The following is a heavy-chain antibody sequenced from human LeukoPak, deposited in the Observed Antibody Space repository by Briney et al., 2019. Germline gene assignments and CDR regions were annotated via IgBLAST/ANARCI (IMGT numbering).Heavy chain of an antibody. J-gene: IGHJ3*01. CDR1: GFTFSNYA. CDR3: ARSSYSSSSSV. D-gene: IGHD6-6*01. Sequence: GGSLRLSCSASGFTFSNYAMHWVRQAPGKGLEYVSAITTNGGNTYYADSVKGRFTISRDNSKNTLHLQMSSLRAEDTAVYYCARSSYSSSSSVWGQGTMVTVSS. V-gene: IGHV3-64D*06. CDR2: ITTNGGNT.